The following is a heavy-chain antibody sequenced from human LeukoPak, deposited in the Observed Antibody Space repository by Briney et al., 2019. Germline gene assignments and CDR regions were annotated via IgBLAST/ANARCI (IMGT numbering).Heavy chain of an antibody. V-gene: IGHV4-34*01. CDR2: INHSGST. Sequence: SETLSLTCAVYGGSFSGYYWRWIRQPPGKGLEWIGEINHSGSTNYNPSLKSRVTISVDTSKNQFSLKLSSVTAADTAVYYCARGIAVAGTPHWYFDLWGRGTLVTVSS. CDR3: ARGIAVAGTPHWYFDL. D-gene: IGHD6-19*01. CDR1: GGSFSGYY. J-gene: IGHJ2*01.